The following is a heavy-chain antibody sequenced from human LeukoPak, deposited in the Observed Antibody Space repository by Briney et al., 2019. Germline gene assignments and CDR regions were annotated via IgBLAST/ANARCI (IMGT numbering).Heavy chain of an antibody. CDR3: ARPTKARGKIFGDPSYYYYMDV. CDR1: GHSVTSYW. Sequence: GESLKISCKGSGHSVTSYWIGWVRQMPGKGLEWMGIIYPGDSDTRYSPSFQGQVTISADKSISTAYLQWSSLKASDTAMYYCARPTKARGKIFGDPSYYYYMDVWGKGTTVTVSS. V-gene: IGHV5-51*01. CDR2: IYPGDSDT. D-gene: IGHD3-3*01. J-gene: IGHJ6*03.